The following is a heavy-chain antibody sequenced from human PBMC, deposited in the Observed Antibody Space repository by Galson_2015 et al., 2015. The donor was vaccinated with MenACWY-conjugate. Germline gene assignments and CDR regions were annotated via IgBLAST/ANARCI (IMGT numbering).Heavy chain of an antibody. J-gene: IGHJ5*02. Sequence: SLRLSCAASGFTFSSYSMNWVRQAPGKGLEWVSSISSSSSYLYYADSVKGRFTISRDNAKNSLYLQMNSLRAEDTAVYYCARDLGSCSGGSCYSEYNWFDPWGQGTLVTVSS. V-gene: IGHV3-21*01. D-gene: IGHD2-15*01. CDR1: GFTFSSYS. CDR3: ARDLGSCSGGSCYSEYNWFDP. CDR2: ISSSSSYL.